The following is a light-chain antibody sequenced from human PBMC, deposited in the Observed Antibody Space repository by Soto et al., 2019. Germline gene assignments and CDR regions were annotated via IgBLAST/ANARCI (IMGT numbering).Light chain of an antibody. CDR2: DVS. CDR3: SSNTTSNTRQIV. Sequence: QSVLTQPASVSGSPGQSITISCTGTSSDVGGYNYVSWYQHHPGKAPKLIIFDVSNRPSGVSNPFSGSKSGNTASLTISALQPEDEADYYCSSNTTSNTRQIVFGTGTKVTVL. V-gene: IGLV2-14*03. J-gene: IGLJ1*01. CDR1: SSDVGGYNY.